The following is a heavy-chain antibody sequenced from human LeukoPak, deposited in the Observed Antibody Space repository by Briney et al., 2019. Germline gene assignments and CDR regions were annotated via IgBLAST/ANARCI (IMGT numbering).Heavy chain of an antibody. CDR2: ISSSGSTI. V-gene: IGHV3-48*03. CDR1: GFTFSSYE. CDR3: ARAGSYSYGVLFDY. Sequence: GGSLRLSCAASGFTFSSYEMNWVRQAPGKGLGWVSYISSSGSTIYYADSVKGRFTISRDNAKNSLYLQMSSLRAEDTAVYYCARAGSYSYGVLFDYWGQGTLVTVSS. J-gene: IGHJ4*02. D-gene: IGHD5-18*01.